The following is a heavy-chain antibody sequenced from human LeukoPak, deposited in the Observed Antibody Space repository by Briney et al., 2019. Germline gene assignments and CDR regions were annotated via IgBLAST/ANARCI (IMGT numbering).Heavy chain of an antibody. CDR3: AKGKGGKSSTSWYAGYFHH. CDR1: GFTFGDYA. J-gene: IGHJ1*01. Sequence: GGSLRLSCTASGFTFGDYAMSWVRQAPGKGLEWVSGISWNNDNIGYADSAKGRFTISRDNAKNSLYLEMNSLRGEDTAFYYCAKGKGGKSSTSWYAGYFHHWGQGTLVTVSS. V-gene: IGHV3-9*01. CDR2: ISWNNDNI. D-gene: IGHD6-13*01.